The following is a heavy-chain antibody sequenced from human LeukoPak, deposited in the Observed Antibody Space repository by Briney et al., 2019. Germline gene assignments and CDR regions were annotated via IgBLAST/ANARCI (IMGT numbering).Heavy chain of an antibody. D-gene: IGHD1-20*01. CDR2: INPNSSGT. CDR3: ARLYNWNDHYFDY. Sequence: ASVKVSCKASGYTFTGYYMHWVRQAPGQGLEWMGWINPNSSGTNYAQKFQGRVTMTRDTSISTAYMELSRLRSDDTAVYYCARLYNWNDHYFDYWGQGTLVTVSS. CDR1: GYTFTGYY. J-gene: IGHJ4*02. V-gene: IGHV1-2*02.